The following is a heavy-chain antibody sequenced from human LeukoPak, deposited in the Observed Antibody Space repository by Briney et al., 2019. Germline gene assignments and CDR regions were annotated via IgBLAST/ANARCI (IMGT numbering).Heavy chain of an antibody. CDR3: ARWVRSSYNWFDP. V-gene: IGHV4-34*01. J-gene: IGHJ5*02. Sequence: SETLSLTCAVYGGSFSGYYWSWIRQPPGKGLEWIGEINHSGSTNYNPSLTSRVTISVDTSKNQFSLKLSSVTAADTAVYYCARWVRSSYNWFDPWGQGTLVTVSS. CDR1: GGSFSGYY. D-gene: IGHD6-6*01. CDR2: INHSGST.